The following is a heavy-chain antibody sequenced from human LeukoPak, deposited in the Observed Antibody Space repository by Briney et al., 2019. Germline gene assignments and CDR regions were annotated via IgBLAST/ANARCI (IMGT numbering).Heavy chain of an antibody. D-gene: IGHD6-13*01. Sequence: ASVKVSCKASGYTFTSYDINWVRQATGQGLEWMGWMNPNSDNTGYAQKFQGRITMTRNTSISAAYMELSSLTSEDTAVYYCTTIAAAGNRRLNYWGQGTLVSVSS. CDR3: TTIAAAGNRRLNY. CDR1: GYTFTSYD. V-gene: IGHV1-8*01. CDR2: MNPNSDNT. J-gene: IGHJ4*02.